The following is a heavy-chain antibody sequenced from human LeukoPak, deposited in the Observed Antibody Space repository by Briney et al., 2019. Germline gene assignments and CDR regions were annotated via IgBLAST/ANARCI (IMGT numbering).Heavy chain of an antibody. CDR1: GFTSSSYA. J-gene: IGHJ4*02. CDR2: ISGSGGST. V-gene: IGHV3-23*01. Sequence: GGSLRLSCAASGFTSSSYAMSWVRQAPGKGLEWVSAISGSGGSTYYADSVKGRFTISRDNSKNTLYLQMNSLRAEDTAVYYCAKDPRTTVTTDYGYWGQGTLVTVSS. D-gene: IGHD4-11*01. CDR3: AKDPRTTVTTDYGY.